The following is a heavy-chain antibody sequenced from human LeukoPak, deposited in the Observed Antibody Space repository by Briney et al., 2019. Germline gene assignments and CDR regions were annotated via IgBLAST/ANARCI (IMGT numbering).Heavy chain of an antibody. V-gene: IGHV3-74*01. CDR2: INSDGSST. D-gene: IGHD3-22*01. CDR3: ARDYYDSSGSSSTRWEAFDI. Sequence: GGSLRLSCAASGFTFSSYWMHWVRQAPGKGLVWVSRINSDGSSTSYADSVKGRFTISRDNAKNTLYLQMNSLRAEDTAVYYCARDYYDSSGSSSTRWEAFDIWGQGTMVTVSS. J-gene: IGHJ3*02. CDR1: GFTFSSYW.